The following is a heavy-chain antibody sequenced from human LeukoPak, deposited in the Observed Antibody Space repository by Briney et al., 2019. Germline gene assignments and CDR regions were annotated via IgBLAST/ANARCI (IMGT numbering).Heavy chain of an antibody. CDR3: ARHFASGWEYYFDY. CDR1: GGSISSYY. V-gene: IGHV4-59*08. J-gene: IGHJ4*02. Sequence: SETLSLTCTVSGGSISSYYWSWIRQPPGKGLEWIGYIYYSGSTNYNPSLKSRVTISVDTSKNQFSLKLSSVTAADTAVYYCARHFASGWEYYFDYWGPGTLVTVSS. D-gene: IGHD6-19*01. CDR2: IYYSGST.